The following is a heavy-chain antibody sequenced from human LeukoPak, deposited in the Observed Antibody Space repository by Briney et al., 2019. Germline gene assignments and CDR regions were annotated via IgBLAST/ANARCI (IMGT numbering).Heavy chain of an antibody. CDR2: IYSGGST. Sequence: GGSLRLSCAASGFTVTSNYMSWVRQAPGKGLEWVSVIYSGGSTYYSDSVKGRFTISTDNSKNTLYLQMNSLRAEDTAVYYCARGGERLAATRYWGQGTLVTVPS. CDR3: ARGGERLAATRY. V-gene: IGHV3-66*01. J-gene: IGHJ4*02. CDR1: GFTVTSNY. D-gene: IGHD6-13*01.